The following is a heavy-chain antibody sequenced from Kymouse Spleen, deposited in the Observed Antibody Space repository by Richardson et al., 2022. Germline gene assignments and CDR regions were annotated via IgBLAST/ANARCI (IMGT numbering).Heavy chain of an antibody. CDR2: ISSSSSYI. J-gene: IGHJ6*02. CDR3: ARDDYSNYGYYYYYGMDV. CDR1: GFTFSSYS. D-gene: IGHD4-11,IGHD4-11*01. V-gene: IGHV3-21*03. Sequence: EVQLVESGGGLVKPGGSLRLSCAASGFTFSSYSMNWVRQAPGKGLEWVSSISSSSSYIYYADSVKGRFTISRDNAKNSLYLQMNSLRAEDTAVYYCARDDYSNYGYYYYYGMDVWGQGTTVTVSS.